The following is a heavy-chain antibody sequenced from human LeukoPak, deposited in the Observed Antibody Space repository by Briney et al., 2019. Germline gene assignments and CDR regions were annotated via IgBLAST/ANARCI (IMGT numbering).Heavy chain of an antibody. CDR2: ISGSGGST. V-gene: IGHV3-23*01. D-gene: IGHD6-13*01. CDR1: GFTFSSYG. J-gene: IGHJ5*02. CDR3: ARVGAIAAAGNWFDP. Sequence: GGSLRLSCAASGFTFSSYGMSWVRQAPGKGLEWVSAISGSGGSTYYADSVKGRFTISRDNAKNSLYLQMNSLRAEDTAVYYCARVGAIAAAGNWFDPWGQGTLVTVSS.